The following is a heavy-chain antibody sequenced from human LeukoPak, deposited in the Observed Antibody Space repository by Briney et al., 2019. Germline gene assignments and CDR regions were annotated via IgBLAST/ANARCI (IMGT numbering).Heavy chain of an antibody. CDR3: AKYRLIWLPAPVFEY. CDR2: IKQDGTEK. V-gene: IGHV3-7*01. Sequence: GGSLRLSCTASGFTFTTYWMSWFRHPPGRGLEWVAKIKQDGTEKYYVDSVKGRFTISRDNAKNSLYLQMNSLRAEDTAVYYCAKYRLIWLPAPVFEYWGQGTLVTVSS. D-gene: IGHD5-24*01. CDR1: GFTFTTYW. J-gene: IGHJ4*02.